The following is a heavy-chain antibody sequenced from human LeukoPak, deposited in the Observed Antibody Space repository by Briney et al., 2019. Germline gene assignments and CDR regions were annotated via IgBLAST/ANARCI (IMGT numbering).Heavy chain of an antibody. Sequence: SVKVSCKASGGTFSSYTISWVRRAPGQGLEWMGRIIPILGIANYAQKFQGRVTITADKSTSTAYMELSSLRSEDTAVYYCARTRDYGDYGENWGQGTLVTVPS. V-gene: IGHV1-69*02. D-gene: IGHD4-17*01. CDR2: IIPILGIA. CDR1: GGTFSSYT. J-gene: IGHJ4*02. CDR3: ARTRDYGDYGEN.